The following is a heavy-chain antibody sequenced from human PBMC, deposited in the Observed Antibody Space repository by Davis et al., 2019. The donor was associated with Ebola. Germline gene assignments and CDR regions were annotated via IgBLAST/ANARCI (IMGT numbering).Heavy chain of an antibody. J-gene: IGHJ6*03. V-gene: IGHV1-18*01. Sequence: ASVKVSCKASGYTFTSYGISWVRQAPGQGLEWMGWISAYNGNTNYAQKLQGRVTMTTDTSTSTAYMELRSLRSDDTAVYYCARNTIQSSLYYYYMDVWGKGTTVTVSS. CDR1: GYTFTSYG. CDR3: ARNTIQSSLYYYYMDV. CDR2: ISAYNGNT. D-gene: IGHD4-11*01.